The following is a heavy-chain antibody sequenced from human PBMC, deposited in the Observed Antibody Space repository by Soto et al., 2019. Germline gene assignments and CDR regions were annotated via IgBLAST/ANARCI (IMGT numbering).Heavy chain of an antibody. CDR3: ARLRLTGYFDY. J-gene: IGHJ4*02. Sequence: QVQLVESGGGLVKPGGSLRLSCVASGFTFSDHYMTWIRQAPGKGLEWLSYVSTSSSYTNYADSVKARFTTSRDNAMNSLYLQMNSLRAEDTAVYYCARLRLTGYFDYWGQGTLVTVSS. CDR1: GFTFSDHY. CDR2: VSTSSSYT. V-gene: IGHV3-11*05.